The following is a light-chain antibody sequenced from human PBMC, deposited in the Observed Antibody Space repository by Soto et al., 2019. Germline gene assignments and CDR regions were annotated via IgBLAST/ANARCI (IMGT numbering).Light chain of an antibody. CDR3: QQYGSSPWT. Sequence: EIVLTQSPGTLSLSPGEKATLSCRASQSMSRSSLAWYQQKPGQAPRLLIHGASYRVTGIPDRFSGSGSGTDFTLTISRLEPEDFAVYFCQQYGSSPWTFGQGTKVEIK. V-gene: IGKV3-20*01. CDR2: GAS. CDR1: QSMSRSS. J-gene: IGKJ1*01.